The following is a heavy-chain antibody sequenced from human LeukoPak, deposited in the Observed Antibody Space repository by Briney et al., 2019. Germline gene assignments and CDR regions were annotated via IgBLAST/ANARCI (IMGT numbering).Heavy chain of an antibody. CDR1: GFTFGSYW. Sequence: PGGFLRLSCAASGFTFGSYWMSWVRQAPGKGLEWVANIKQDGSEKYYVDSVKGRFTISRDNAKNSLYLQMNSLRAEDTAVYYCARDRWFGIFAYWGQGTLVTVSS. CDR3: ARDRWFGIFAY. CDR2: IKQDGSEK. J-gene: IGHJ4*02. V-gene: IGHV3-7*01. D-gene: IGHD3-10*01.